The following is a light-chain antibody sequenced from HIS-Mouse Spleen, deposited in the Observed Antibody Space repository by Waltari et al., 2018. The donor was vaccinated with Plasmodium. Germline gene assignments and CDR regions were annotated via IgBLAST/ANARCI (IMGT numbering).Light chain of an antibody. Sequence: QSALTQPASVSGSPGQSITISCTGTTSHVGGYNYVSCYQQHPAKAPKLMIYDVSNRPSGVSNRFSGSKSGNTASLTISGLQAEDEADYYCSSYTSSSTLVFGGGTKLTVL. V-gene: IGLV2-14*03. CDR3: SSYTSSSTLV. CDR1: TSHVGGYNY. CDR2: DVS. J-gene: IGLJ3*02.